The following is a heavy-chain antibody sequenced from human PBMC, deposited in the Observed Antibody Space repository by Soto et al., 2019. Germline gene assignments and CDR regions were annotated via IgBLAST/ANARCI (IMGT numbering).Heavy chain of an antibody. V-gene: IGHV4-34*01. D-gene: IGHD6-13*01. J-gene: IGHJ4*02. CDR1: GGSFSGYY. CDR2: INHSGST. Sequence: QVQLQQWGAGRLKPSETLSLTCAVYGGSFSGYYWSWIRQPPGKGLEWIGEINHSGSTNYNPSLKSRVTISVDTSKNQFSLKLSSVTAADTAVYYCARIIAAAGYYFDYWGQGTLVTVSS. CDR3: ARIIAAAGYYFDY.